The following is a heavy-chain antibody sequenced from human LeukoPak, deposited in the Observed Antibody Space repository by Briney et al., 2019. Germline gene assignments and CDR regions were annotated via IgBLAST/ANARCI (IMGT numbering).Heavy chain of an antibody. J-gene: IGHJ4*02. D-gene: IGHD6-6*01. V-gene: IGHV4-59*01. Sequence: SETLSLTCTVSGGSISNYYWSWIRQPPGKGLEWIGYISYIGSTKYNPSLKSRVTISEDTSKKQFSLKLSSVTAADTAVYYCAREYSSSSGAYYFDSWGQGTLVTVSS. CDR1: GGSISNYY. CDR3: AREYSSSSGAYYFDS. CDR2: ISYIGST.